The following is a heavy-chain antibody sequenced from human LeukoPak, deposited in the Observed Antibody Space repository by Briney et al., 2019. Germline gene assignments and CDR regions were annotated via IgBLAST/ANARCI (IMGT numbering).Heavy chain of an antibody. J-gene: IGHJ4*02. CDR1: GFTFSTYA. D-gene: IGHD6-19*01. CDR3: AKDRYSSGWYGNRIDY. CDR2: ISGSGGST. Sequence: PGGSLRLSCAASGFTFSTYAMSWVRQAPGKGLEWVSAISGSGGSTYYADSVMGRFTISRDNSKSTLYLQMNSLRAEDTAIYYCAKDRYSSGWYGNRIDYWGQGTLVTVSS. V-gene: IGHV3-23*01.